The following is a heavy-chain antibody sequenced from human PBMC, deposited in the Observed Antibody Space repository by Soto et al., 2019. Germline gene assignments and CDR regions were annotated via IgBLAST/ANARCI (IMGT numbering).Heavy chain of an antibody. CDR2: IQYIGST. V-gene: IGHV4-39*01. CDR3: AAHDSGGYYAEY. CDR1: GDSVTISDYY. Sequence: QLQLQESGPGLVKPSETLSLTCTVSGDSVTISDYYWGWIRQPPGKGLEWIGSIQYIGSTYYNPSLKSLVTISGDTSKKQFSLKLTSVTAADAAVYYCAAHDSGGYYAEYWGQGTLVTVSA. D-gene: IGHD3-22*01. J-gene: IGHJ4*02.